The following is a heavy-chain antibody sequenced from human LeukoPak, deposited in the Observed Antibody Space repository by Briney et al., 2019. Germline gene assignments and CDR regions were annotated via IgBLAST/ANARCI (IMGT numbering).Heavy chain of an antibody. V-gene: IGHV4-59*01. CDR2: ISYSGIT. CDR3: ARDNIDSSTISYYFDY. Sequence: ETLSLTCTVSGGSISSYYWSWIRQPPGKGLEWIGYISYSGITNYNPSLKSRVTISLDTSKNQFSLKLSSVTAADTAVYYCARDNIDSSTISYYFDYWGQGTLVTVSS. D-gene: IGHD2-2*01. J-gene: IGHJ4*02. CDR1: GGSISSYY.